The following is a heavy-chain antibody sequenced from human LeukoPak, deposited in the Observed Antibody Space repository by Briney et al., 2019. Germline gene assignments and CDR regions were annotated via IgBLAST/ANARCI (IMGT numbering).Heavy chain of an antibody. V-gene: IGHV3-30*03. D-gene: IGHD3-22*01. J-gene: IGHJ4*02. CDR2: ISYDGSNK. CDR1: GFTFSSYG. Sequence: GGSLRLSCAASGFTFSSYGMHWVRQAPGKGLERVAVISYDGSNKYYANSVKGRFTISRDNSKNTLYLQMGSLRAEDMAVYYCARDTGYYDSSGSAWYYFDYWGQGTLVTVSS. CDR3: ARDTGYYDSSGSAWYYFDY.